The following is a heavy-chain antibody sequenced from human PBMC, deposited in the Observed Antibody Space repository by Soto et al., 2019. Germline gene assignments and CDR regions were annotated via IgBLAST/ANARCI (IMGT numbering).Heavy chain of an antibody. D-gene: IGHD5-18*01. Sequence: PGGSLRLSCAASGFTFSSYAMSWVRQAPGKGLEWVSAISGSGGSTYYADSVKGRFTISRDNSKNTLYLQMNSLRAEDTAVYYRAKDRGYSYGPLFDYWGQGTLVTVSS. CDR3: AKDRGYSYGPLFDY. CDR1: GFTFSSYA. CDR2: ISGSGGST. J-gene: IGHJ4*02. V-gene: IGHV3-23*01.